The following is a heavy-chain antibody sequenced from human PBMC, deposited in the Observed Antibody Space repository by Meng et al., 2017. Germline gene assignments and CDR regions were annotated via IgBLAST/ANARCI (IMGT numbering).Heavy chain of an antibody. V-gene: IGHV1-2*06. CDR2: IDPKSGDT. CDR3: ASAEDISAAGKLFGDY. Sequence: RRGQSGDEETKAGGIVKASRKPSGYNSPEDCIHWVRQAPGQGLEWMARIDPKSGDTHYAKKFQGKVTMTGDTSIGTAYMELSGLRSDHTAVYFCASAEDISAAGKLFGDYWGQGTLVTVSS. CDR1: GYNSPEDC. D-gene: IGHD6-13*01. J-gene: IGHJ4*02.